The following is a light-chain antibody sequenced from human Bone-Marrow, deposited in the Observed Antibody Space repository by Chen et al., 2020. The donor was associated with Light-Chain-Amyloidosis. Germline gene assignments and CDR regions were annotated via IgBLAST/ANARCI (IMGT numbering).Light chain of an antibody. Sequence: QSALTQPACLSGSPGRSITISSTGTSSYVGGDNHVSWYQQHPDNAPKLMISEVTNRPSWVPDRFSCSNADSTASLTISGLQTEDEADYFCSSYTITITLVFGSGTRVTVL. V-gene: IGLV2-14*01. CDR2: EVT. J-gene: IGLJ1*01. CDR3: SSYTITITLV. CDR1: SSYVGGDNH.